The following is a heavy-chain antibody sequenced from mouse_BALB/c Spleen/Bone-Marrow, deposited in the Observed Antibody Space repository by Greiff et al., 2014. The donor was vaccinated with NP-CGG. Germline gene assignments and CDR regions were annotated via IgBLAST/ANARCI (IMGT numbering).Heavy chain of an antibody. CDR1: GYKFTDYE. V-gene: IGHV1-15*01. D-gene: IGHD2-2*01. Sequence: QVQLKESGAELVRPGASVTLSCKASGYKFTDYEMHWVKQTPVHGLEWIGSIDPETGGTAYNQNFKGKATLTADRSSTTAYMELRSLTSEDSAVYYSTREGIYFGYDVPMDYWGQGTSVTVSS. J-gene: IGHJ4*01. CDR2: IDPETGGT. CDR3: TREGIYFGYDVPMDY.